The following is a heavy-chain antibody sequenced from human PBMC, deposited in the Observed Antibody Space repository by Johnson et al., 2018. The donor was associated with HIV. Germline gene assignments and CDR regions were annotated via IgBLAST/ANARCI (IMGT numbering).Heavy chain of an antibody. CDR2: IRYDGSNK. D-gene: IGHD3-22*01. Sequence: QVQLVESGGGVARPGGSLRLSCAASGFTFSSYGMHWVRQAPGKGLEWVAFIRYDGSNKYYADSVKGRFTISRDNSKNTLYLQMNSLRAEDTALYYCARGFVRITMILVADAFDIWGQGTMVTVSS. J-gene: IGHJ3*02. CDR1: GFTFSSYG. CDR3: ARGFVRITMILVADAFDI. V-gene: IGHV3-30*02.